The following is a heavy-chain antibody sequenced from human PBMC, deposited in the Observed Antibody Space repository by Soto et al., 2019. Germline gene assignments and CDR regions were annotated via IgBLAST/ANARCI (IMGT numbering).Heavy chain of an antibody. V-gene: IGHV4-61*01. CDR2: IYYSGST. Sequence: QVQLQESGPGLVKPSETLSLTCTVSGGSVSSGSYYWSWIRQPPGKGLEWIGYIYYSGSTNYNPSLKRRVTISVDTSKNQFSLKLSSVTAADTAVYYCARVPMITFGGVIASFDYWGQGTLVTVSS. CDR1: GGSVSSGSYY. CDR3: ARVPMITFGGVIASFDY. J-gene: IGHJ4*02. D-gene: IGHD3-16*02.